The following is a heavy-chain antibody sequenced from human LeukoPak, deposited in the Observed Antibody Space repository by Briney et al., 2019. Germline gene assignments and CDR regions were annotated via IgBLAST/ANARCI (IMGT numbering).Heavy chain of an antibody. V-gene: IGHV4-4*09. D-gene: IGHD3-10*01. Sequence: SEIQSLTCSVSGGSITSYYWNWVRQPPGKGLEWIGCFYSSATTNYNPSLKSRVSISLDTSKNQLSLKLDSVTAADTAVYYCARLQMVRGARGWSDPWGQGTLVTVSS. CDR2: FYSSATT. J-gene: IGHJ5*02. CDR1: GGSITSYY. CDR3: ARLQMVRGARGWSDP.